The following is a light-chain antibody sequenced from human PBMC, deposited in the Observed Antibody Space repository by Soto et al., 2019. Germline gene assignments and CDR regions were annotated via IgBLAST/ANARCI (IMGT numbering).Light chain of an antibody. J-gene: IGLJ1*01. V-gene: IGLV1-44*01. CDR3: AAWDDSLNAL. CDR1: SSNIGDNP. Sequence: QSVVAQPPSASGTPGQRITISCSVSSSNIGDNPVNWYQQLPGAAPKLLIYINDQRPSGVPDRFSGSKSGTSASLAISGLQPEDEADYYCAAWDDSLNALFGTGTKVTVL. CDR2: IND.